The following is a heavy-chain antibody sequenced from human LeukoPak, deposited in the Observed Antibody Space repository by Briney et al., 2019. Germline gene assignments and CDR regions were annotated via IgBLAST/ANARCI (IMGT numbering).Heavy chain of an antibody. CDR3: AGTNDYLWYFDY. J-gene: IGHJ4*02. Sequence: ASQTLSLTCTVSGGSISSGGYYWSWIRQHPGKGLEWIGYIYYSGSTNYNPSLKSRVTISVDTSKNQFSLKLSSVTAADTAVYYCAGTNDYLWYFDYWGQGTLVTVSS. CDR1: GGSISSGGYY. D-gene: IGHD2/OR15-2a*01. CDR2: IYYSGST. V-gene: IGHV4-61*08.